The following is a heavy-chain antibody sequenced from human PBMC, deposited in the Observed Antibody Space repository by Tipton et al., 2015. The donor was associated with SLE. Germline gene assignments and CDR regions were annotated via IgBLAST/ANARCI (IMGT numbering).Heavy chain of an antibody. CDR1: QFTFSSYW. Sequence: GSLRLSCAASQFTFSSYWMNWVRQAPGKGLEWVANIGQDGSEKYYVDSVKGRFTISRDNAKNSLYLQMNSLRAEDTAVYYCARGLSWEPHDAFDIWGQGTMVTVSS. D-gene: IGHD1-26*01. V-gene: IGHV3-7*01. CDR2: IGQDGSEK. CDR3: ARGLSWEPHDAFDI. J-gene: IGHJ3*02.